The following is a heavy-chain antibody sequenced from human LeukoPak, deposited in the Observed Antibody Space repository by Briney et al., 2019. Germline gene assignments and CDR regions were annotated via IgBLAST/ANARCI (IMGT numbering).Heavy chain of an antibody. CDR1: GYTFTSYD. V-gene: IGHV1-8*01. CDR2: MNPNSGNT. Sequence: ASVKVSCKASGYTFTSYDINWVRQATGQGLEWMGWMNPNSGNTGYAQKFQGRVTMTRNTSISTAYMELSSLRSDDTAVYYCARAGPYYDFWSGPASFFDYWGQGTLVTVSS. CDR3: ARAGPYYDFWSGPASFFDY. J-gene: IGHJ4*02. D-gene: IGHD3-3*01.